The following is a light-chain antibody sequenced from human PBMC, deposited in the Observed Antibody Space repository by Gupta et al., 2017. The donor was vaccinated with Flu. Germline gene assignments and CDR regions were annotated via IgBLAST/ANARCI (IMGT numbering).Light chain of an antibody. CDR3: QQSYNTPLLD. CDR2: AAS. J-gene: IGKJ3*01. Sequence: TSLSASVGDRVTITCRASQSISRYLNWYKHRPGKAPKLLIYAASSLQSGVPSRFSGSGSGTDFTLTISSRQPEDAATYHCQQSYNTPLLDFGHGTKVDI. V-gene: IGKV1-39*01. CDR1: QSISRY.